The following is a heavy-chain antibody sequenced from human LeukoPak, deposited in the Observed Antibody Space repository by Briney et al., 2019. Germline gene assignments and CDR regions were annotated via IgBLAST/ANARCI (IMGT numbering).Heavy chain of an antibody. Sequence: PGRSLRLSCAASGFTFSSYAMHWVRQAPGKGLEWVAVISYDGSNKYYADSVKGRFTISRDNSKNTLYLQMNGLRAEDTAVYYCATTRRMREVDYWGQGTLVTVSS. CDR1: GFTFSSYA. D-gene: IGHD3-16*01. V-gene: IGHV3-30*01. CDR3: ATTRRMREVDY. CDR2: ISYDGSNK. J-gene: IGHJ4*02.